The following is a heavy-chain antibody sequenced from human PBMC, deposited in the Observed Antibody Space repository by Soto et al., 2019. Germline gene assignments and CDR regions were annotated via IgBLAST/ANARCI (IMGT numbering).Heavy chain of an antibody. CDR2: IYYSGST. V-gene: IGHV4-59*01. J-gene: IGHJ6*02. Sequence: SETLSLTCTVSGGSISSYHWSWIRQPPGKGLGWIGYIYYSGSTKYNPSLKSRVTISVDTSNNQFSLKLNSVTAADTAVYYCARDRSISAGDDYYFYVMDVCGQGSTVTVSS. CDR1: GGSISSYH. D-gene: IGHD6-6*01. CDR3: ARDRSISAGDDYYFYVMDV.